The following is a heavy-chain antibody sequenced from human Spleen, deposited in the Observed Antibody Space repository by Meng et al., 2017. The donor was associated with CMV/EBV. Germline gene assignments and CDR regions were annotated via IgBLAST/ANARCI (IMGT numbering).Heavy chain of an antibody. CDR2: IRYDGSNK. CDR3: ARDIVLMVYEAFDI. CDR1: GFTFSSYG. V-gene: IGHV3-30*02. D-gene: IGHD2-8*01. J-gene: IGHJ3*02. Sequence: LSLTCAASGFTFSSYGMHWVRQAPGKGLEWVAFIRYDGSNKYYADSVKGRFTISRDNSKNTLYLQMNSLGAEDTAVYYCARDIVLMVYEAFDIWGQGTMVTVSS.